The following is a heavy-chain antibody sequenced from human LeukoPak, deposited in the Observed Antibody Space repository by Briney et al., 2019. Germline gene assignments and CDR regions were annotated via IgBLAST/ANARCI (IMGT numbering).Heavy chain of an antibody. Sequence: ASETLSLTCTVSGGSISSSSYYWGWIRQPPGKGLEWIGSIYYSGSTYYNPSLKSRVTISVDTSKNQFSLKLSSVTAADTAVYYCARHQRRVVVPAAMISPFDYWGQGTLVTVSS. D-gene: IGHD2-2*01. J-gene: IGHJ4*02. CDR3: ARHQRRVVVPAAMISPFDY. V-gene: IGHV4-39*01. CDR2: IYYSGST. CDR1: GGSISSSSYY.